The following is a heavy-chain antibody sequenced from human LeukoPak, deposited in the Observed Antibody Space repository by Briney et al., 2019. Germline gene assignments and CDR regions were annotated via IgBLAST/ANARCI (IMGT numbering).Heavy chain of an antibody. V-gene: IGHV3-9*01. CDR1: GFTFNNYA. CDR3: AREASIAVAPDY. Sequence: GGSLRLSCEASGFTFNNYAMHWVRQAPGKGLEWVSGISWDRGTTGYGDSVKGRFTISRDNAKNTLYLQMNSLRAEDTAVYYCAREASIAVAPDYWGQGTLVTVSS. D-gene: IGHD6-19*01. CDR2: ISWDRGTT. J-gene: IGHJ4*02.